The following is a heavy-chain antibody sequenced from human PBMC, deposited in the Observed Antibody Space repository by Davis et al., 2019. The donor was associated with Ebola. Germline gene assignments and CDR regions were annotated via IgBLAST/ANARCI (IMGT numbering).Heavy chain of an antibody. J-gene: IGHJ4*02. V-gene: IGHV3-30*02. CDR1: GFTFSSYG. D-gene: IGHD6-13*01. CDR3: ARGPSTGNSFSY. Sequence: PGGSLRLSCAASGFTFSSYGMHWVRQAPGKGLEWVAFIRYDGSNKYYADSVKGRFTISRDNAKNSLYLQMNSLRAEDTAVYYCARGPSTGNSFSYWGQGTLVTVSS. CDR2: IRYDGSNK.